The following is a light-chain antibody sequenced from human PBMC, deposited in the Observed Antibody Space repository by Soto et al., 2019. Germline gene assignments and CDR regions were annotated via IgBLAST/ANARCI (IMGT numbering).Light chain of an antibody. J-gene: IGKJ4*01. V-gene: IGKV1-16*01. CDR1: QNINTY. CDR2: AAT. CDR3: QQYERSPPS. Sequence: DIQMTQSPSSLSASVGDRVTIGCRASQNINTYLAWFQQKPGKAPKSLIYAATNLQGGVPSRFSGTEAGTEFSLTISSLQPEDVATYYCQQYERSPPSFGGGTKLDI.